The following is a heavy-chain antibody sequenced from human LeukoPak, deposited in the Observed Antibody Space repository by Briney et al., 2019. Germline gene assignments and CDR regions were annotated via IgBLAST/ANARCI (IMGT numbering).Heavy chain of an antibody. Sequence: SETLSLTCTVSGGSISSYYWSWIRQPPGKGLEWIGYIYYSGSTNYNPSLKSRVTISIDTSKNQFSLKLSSVTAADTAVYYCARGGRVFRIGAFDIWGQGTMVTVSS. CDR3: ARGGRVFRIGAFDI. J-gene: IGHJ3*02. CDR2: IYYSGST. V-gene: IGHV4-59*01. CDR1: GGSISSYY. D-gene: IGHD3-3*01.